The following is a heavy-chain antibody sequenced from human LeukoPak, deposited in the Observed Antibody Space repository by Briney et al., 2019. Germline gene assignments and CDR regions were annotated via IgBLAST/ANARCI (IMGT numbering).Heavy chain of an antibody. CDR1: GASISDYY. CDR2: ISYSGSA. CDR3: ARHRGSSSLFDY. Sequence: SETLSLTCTVSGASISDYYWTWIRLPPGKGLEWIGYISYSGSANYNPSLKSRVTISLDTSKNQFSLKLSSVTAADTAVYYCARHRGSSSLFDYWGQGTLVTVSS. D-gene: IGHD6-6*01. V-gene: IGHV4-59*08. J-gene: IGHJ4*02.